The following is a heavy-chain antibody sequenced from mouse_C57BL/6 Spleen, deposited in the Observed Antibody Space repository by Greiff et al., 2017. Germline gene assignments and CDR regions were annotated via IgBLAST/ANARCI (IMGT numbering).Heavy chain of an antibody. Sequence: VQGVESGPGLVAPSQSLSITCTVSGFSLTSYGVHWVRQPPGKGLEWLVVIWSDGSTTYNSALKSRLSISKDNAKSQVFVKMNSLQTDDTAMYYCARHGGHGSLFAYWGQGTLVTVSA. CDR1: GFSLTSYG. J-gene: IGHJ3*01. CDR2: IWSDGST. CDR3: ARHGGHGSLFAY. V-gene: IGHV2-6-1*01. D-gene: IGHD1-1*01.